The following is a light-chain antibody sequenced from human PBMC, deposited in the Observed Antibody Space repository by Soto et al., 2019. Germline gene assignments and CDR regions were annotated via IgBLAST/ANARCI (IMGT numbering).Light chain of an antibody. CDR3: SSYVSNSTPL. V-gene: IGLV2-14*01. Sequence: QSALTQPASVSGSPGQSITISCAGTSSDVGAYNYVSWYQHHPSKAPKLIIYEVSNRPSGVSNRFSGSKSGNTASLTISGLQTEDEADYYCSSYVSNSTPLFGGGTKVTVL. CDR2: EVS. CDR1: SSDVGAYNY. J-gene: IGLJ3*02.